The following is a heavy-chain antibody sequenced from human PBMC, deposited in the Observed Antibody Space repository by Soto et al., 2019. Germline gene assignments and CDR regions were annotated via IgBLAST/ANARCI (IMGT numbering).Heavy chain of an antibody. Sequence: PGGSLRLSCEASGFSFSSFAMNWVRQAPGRGLEWVSYISDDGASIYYADSLKGRFTISRDNAKNSLSPQMNNLRAEDTAVYYCARENSVQAWLHHFDHWGLGTLVTVS. V-gene: IGHV3-48*03. J-gene: IGHJ4*02. CDR2: ISDDGASI. D-gene: IGHD5-18*01. CDR1: GFSFSSFA. CDR3: ARENSVQAWLHHFDH.